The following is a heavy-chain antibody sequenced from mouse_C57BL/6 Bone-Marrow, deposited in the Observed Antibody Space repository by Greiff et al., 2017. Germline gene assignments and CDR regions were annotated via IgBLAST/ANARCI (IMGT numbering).Heavy chain of an antibody. V-gene: IGHV5-12*01. CDR2: ISNGGGST. Sequence: EVHLVESGGGLVQPGGSLKLSCAASGFTFSDYYMYWVRQTPEKRLEWVAYISNGGGSTYYPDTVKGRFTISRDNAKNTLYLQMSRLKSEDTAMYYCARHGGLLVLYYAMDYWGQGTSVTVSS. J-gene: IGHJ4*01. CDR3: ARHGGLLVLYYAMDY. CDR1: GFTFSDYY.